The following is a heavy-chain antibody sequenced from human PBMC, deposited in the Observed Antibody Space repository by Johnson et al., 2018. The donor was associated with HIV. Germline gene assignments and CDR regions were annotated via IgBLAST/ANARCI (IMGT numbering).Heavy chain of an antibody. CDR3: ARDVWGGSGSLGAFDI. J-gene: IGHJ3*02. V-gene: IGHV3-30-3*01. CDR1: GFTFSTYA. Sequence: QVQLVESGGGVVQPGRSLRLSCAASGFTFSTYAMHWVRQAPGKGLEWVAVISYDGSNKYYADSVKGRFTISRDNSRNTLYMQMNSLRVEDTAVYYCARDVWGGSGSLGAFDIWGQGTLVTVSS. CDR2: ISYDGSNK. D-gene: IGHD3-10*01.